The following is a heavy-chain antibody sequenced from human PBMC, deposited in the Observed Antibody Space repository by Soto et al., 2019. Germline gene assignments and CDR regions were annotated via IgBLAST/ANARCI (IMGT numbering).Heavy chain of an antibody. J-gene: IGHJ4*02. V-gene: IGHV4-34*01. CDR1: GGSFSGCY. CDR2: INHSGST. Sequence: SETLSLTCAVYGGSFSGCYWSWIRQPPGKGLEWIGEINHSGSTNYNPSLKSRVTISVDTSKNQFSLKLSSVTAADTAVYYCARDPHSSGIDYWGQGTLVTVSS. CDR3: ARDPHSSGIDY. D-gene: IGHD6-19*01.